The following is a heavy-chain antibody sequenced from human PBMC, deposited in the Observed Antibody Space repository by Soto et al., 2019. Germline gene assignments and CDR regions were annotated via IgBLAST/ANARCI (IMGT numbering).Heavy chain of an antibody. CDR2: IIPVFDKA. CDR1: GGPVGSSA. V-gene: IGHV1-69*01. D-gene: IGHD3-16*01. Sequence: QVQLVQSGADVKKPGSSVKVSCKTSGGPVGSSAISWVRQAPAQGLEWMGEIIPVFDKANYAQNFQGRLTITADEPTGTVFMQLSSLRSEDTAVYFCARLRRDWGDAFDLWGLGTFVTVSS. CDR3: ARLRRDWGDAFDL. J-gene: IGHJ3*01.